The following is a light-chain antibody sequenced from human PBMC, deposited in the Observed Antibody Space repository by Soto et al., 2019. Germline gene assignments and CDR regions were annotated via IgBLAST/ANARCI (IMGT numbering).Light chain of an antibody. J-gene: IGKJ1*01. V-gene: IGKV3-15*01. CDR1: QFVSTR. Sequence: EIVVTQSPATLSASPGERVTLTCRASQFVSTRLAWYQQGPGQVPRLLIYDAYTRALGISARFSGSGSGTEFTLTISSLQSEDFALYYCQEYFQWPRGMFGPGTKVDIK. CDR2: DAY. CDR3: QEYFQWPRGM.